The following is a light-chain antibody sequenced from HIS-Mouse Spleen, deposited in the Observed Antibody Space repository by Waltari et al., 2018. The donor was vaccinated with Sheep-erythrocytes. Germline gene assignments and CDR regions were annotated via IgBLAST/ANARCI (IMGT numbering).Light chain of an antibody. CDR2: DVS. Sequence: QSALTQPRSVSGSPGQSVTISCTGTSSDVGGYNDVPWYQHHPGKAPKLMIYDVSKRPSGVPDRFSGSKSGNTASLTISGLQAEDEADYYCCSYAGSYTFVFGTGTKVTVL. CDR1: SSDVGGYND. J-gene: IGLJ1*01. CDR3: CSYAGSYTFV. V-gene: IGLV2-11*01.